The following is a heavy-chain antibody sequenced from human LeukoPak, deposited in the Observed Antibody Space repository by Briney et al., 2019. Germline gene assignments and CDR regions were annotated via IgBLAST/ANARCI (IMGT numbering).Heavy chain of an antibody. CDR2: ISGSGGST. J-gene: IGHJ4*02. D-gene: IGHD2-2*01. V-gene: IGHV3-23*01. CDR3: AKEKAGYCSSTSCFDGYDY. Sequence: GGSLRLSCAASGFTFSSYAMSWVRPAPGKGLEWVSAISGSGGSTYYADSVKGRFSISRDNSKNTLYLQLNSLRADDTAVYYCAKEKAGYCSSTSCFDGYDYWGQGTLVTVSS. CDR1: GFTFSSYA.